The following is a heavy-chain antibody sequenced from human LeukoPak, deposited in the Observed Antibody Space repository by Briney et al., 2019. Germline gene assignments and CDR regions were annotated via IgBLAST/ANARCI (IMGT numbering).Heavy chain of an antibody. CDR2: IYYSGST. J-gene: IGHJ6*04. D-gene: IGHD4-17*01. Sequence: SETLSLTCTVSGGSISSYYWSWIRQPPGKGLEWIGYIYYSGSTNYNPSLKSRVTVSVDTSKNQFSLKLSSVTAADTAVYYCARAQEVTKPLLPYYYGMDVWGKGTTVTVSS. V-gene: IGHV4-59*01. CDR3: ARAQEVTKPLLPYYYGMDV. CDR1: GGSISSYY.